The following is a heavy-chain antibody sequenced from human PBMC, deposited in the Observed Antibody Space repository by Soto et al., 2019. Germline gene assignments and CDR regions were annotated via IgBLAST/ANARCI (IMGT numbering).Heavy chain of an antibody. CDR3: ARARKFDFWRKGLDV. V-gene: IGHV1-8*01. D-gene: IGHD3-3*01. Sequence: GASVKVSCKASGYTFTTYDINWVRQAPGQGLEWLGWMDPNSGSTGYAQNFQGIITMTRNISRNTAHMELSSLQSEDTAVSYCARARKFDFWRKGLDVWGKGNTVVVS. J-gene: IGHJ6*01. CDR1: GYTFTTYD. CDR2: MDPNSGST.